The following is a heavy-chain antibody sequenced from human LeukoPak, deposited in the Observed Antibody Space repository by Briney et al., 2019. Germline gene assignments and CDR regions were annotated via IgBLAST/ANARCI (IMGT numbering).Heavy chain of an antibody. CDR1: GFTFSSYA. Sequence: GGSLRLSCAASGFTFSSYAMSWVRQAPGKGLEWVSSISGSGNVIYDSDSVKGRFSISRDNPKGTLYLQMNSLRAEDTATYFCAKARYNNGWDYFDYWGLGTLVTVSS. CDR3: AKARYNNGWDYFDY. D-gene: IGHD6-19*01. CDR2: ISGSGNVI. J-gene: IGHJ4*02. V-gene: IGHV3-23*01.